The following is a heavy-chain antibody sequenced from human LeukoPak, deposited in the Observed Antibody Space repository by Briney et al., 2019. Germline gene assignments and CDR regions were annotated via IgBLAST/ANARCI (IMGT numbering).Heavy chain of an antibody. D-gene: IGHD5-12*01. Sequence: ASETLSLTCTVSGGSISSYYWSWIRQPPGKGLEWIGYIYYSGSTNYNPSLKNRVTISVDTSKNQFSLKLSSVTAADTAVYYCARLGFPDYWGQGTLVTVSS. CDR3: ARLGFPDY. J-gene: IGHJ4*02. CDR2: IYYSGST. V-gene: IGHV4-59*08. CDR1: GGSISSYY.